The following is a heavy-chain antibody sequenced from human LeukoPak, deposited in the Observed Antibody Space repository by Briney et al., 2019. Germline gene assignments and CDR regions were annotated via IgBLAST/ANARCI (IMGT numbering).Heavy chain of an antibody. J-gene: IGHJ4*02. Sequence: SETLSLTCTVSGDSISNYYWSWIRQPPGKGREWIGYIYYSGSTNSNPSLKSRVTISLDTSKNQFSLKLNSVTAADTAVYYCARGRGGIATLDSWGQGTLVTVSS. CDR1: GDSISNYY. D-gene: IGHD1-26*01. V-gene: IGHV4-59*01. CDR3: ARGRGGIATLDS. CDR2: IYYSGST.